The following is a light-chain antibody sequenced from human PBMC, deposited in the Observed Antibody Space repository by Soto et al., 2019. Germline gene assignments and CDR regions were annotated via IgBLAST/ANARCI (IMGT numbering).Light chain of an antibody. CDR2: GAS. V-gene: IGKV3-20*01. J-gene: IGKJ1*01. Sequence: EIVLTQSPCTLSWSPGERATLSCGASQNVDTNYLAWYQQKPGQAPRIIIFGASGRATGIPDRFSGSGYGTDFNLTISRLEPEDFAVYYCQQYGSLSWTFGQGTKVDIK. CDR1: QNVDTNY. CDR3: QQYGSLSWT.